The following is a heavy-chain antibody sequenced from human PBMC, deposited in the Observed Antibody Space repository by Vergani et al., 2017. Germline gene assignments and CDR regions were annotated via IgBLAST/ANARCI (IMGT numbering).Heavy chain of an antibody. V-gene: IGHV4-38-2*02. Sequence: QVQLQESGPGLVKPSETLSLTCTVSGYSISSGYYWGWIRQPPGKGLEWIGSIYHSGSTYYNPSLKSRVTISVDTSKNQFSLKLSSVTAADTAVYYCAGDSGGCVWGSYEAWFDPWGQGTLVTVSS. CDR2: IYHSGST. D-gene: IGHD3-16*01. CDR3: AGDSGGCVWGSYEAWFDP. J-gene: IGHJ5*02. CDR1: GYSISSGYY.